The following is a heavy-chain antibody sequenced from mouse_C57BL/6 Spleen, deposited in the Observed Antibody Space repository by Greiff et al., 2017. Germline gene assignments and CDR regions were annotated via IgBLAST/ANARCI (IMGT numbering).Heavy chain of an antibody. Sequence: EVKLMESGGGLVKPGGSLKLSCAASGFSFSSYAMSWVRQTPEKRLEWVATISDGGSYTYHPDNVKGRFIISRDNAKNNLYMQMSNLKSEDTAMYDCARRGLGNYGGSAMDYWGQGTSVTVSS. J-gene: IGHJ4*01. CDR2: ISDGGSYT. D-gene: IGHD2-1*01. CDR3: ARRGLGNYGGSAMDY. CDR1: GFSFSSYA. V-gene: IGHV5-4*03.